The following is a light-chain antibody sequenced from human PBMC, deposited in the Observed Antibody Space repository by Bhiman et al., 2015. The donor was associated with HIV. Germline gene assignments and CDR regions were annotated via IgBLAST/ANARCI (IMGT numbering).Light chain of an antibody. V-gene: IGLV3-1*01. CDR1: KLGDKY. CDR3: QAWDSSTVI. CDR2: HDS. Sequence: SYELAQPPSVSLSPGQTASITCSGDKLGDKYARWYQQRPGQSPVLVIYHDSKRPSGIPERFSGSNTGNTATLTISGTQAMDEADYYCQAWDSSTVIFGGGTKLTVL. J-gene: IGLJ2*01.